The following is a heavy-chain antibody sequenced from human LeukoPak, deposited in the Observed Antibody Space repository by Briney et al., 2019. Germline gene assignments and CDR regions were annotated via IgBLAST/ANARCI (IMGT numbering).Heavy chain of an antibody. CDR1: GFTFSSHG. J-gene: IGHJ4*02. Sequence: GGSLRLSCAASGFTFSSHGMSWVRQAPGKGLEWVSTISGSGDYTYYADSVKGRFTISRDNSNNTLFLQMNSLRAEDTAIYYCAKGRTTTVRFLIDFWGQGTLVTVSS. D-gene: IGHD4-17*01. V-gene: IGHV3-23*01. CDR3: AKGRTTTVRFLIDF. CDR2: ISGSGDYT.